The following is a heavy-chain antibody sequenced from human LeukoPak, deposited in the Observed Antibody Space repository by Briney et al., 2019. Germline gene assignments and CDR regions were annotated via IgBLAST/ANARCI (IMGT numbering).Heavy chain of an antibody. CDR3: ARDPRLGSWYFDY. CDR2: IYHSGST. Sequence: PSETLSLTCTVSGYSISSGYYWGWIRQPPGKGLEWIGSIYHSGSTYYNPSLKSRVTISVDTSKNQFSLKLSSVTAADTAVYYCARDPRLGSWYFDYWGQGTLVTVSS. J-gene: IGHJ4*02. CDR1: GYSISSGYY. D-gene: IGHD6-6*01. V-gene: IGHV4-38-2*02.